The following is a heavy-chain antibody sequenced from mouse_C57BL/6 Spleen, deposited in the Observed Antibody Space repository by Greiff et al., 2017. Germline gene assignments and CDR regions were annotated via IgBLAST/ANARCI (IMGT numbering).Heavy chain of an antibody. J-gene: IGHJ2*01. CDR2: ILPGSGST. CDR3: ARGRYGFFTLYYFDY. D-gene: IGHD2-10*02. Sequence: VQLQQSGAELMKPGASVKLSCKATGYTFTGYWIEWVKQRPGHGLEWIGEILPGSGSTNYNEKFKGKATFTAYPSANTAYMQLSSLTTEDSAIYYCARGRYGFFTLYYFDYWGQGTTLTVSS. CDR1: GYTFTGYW. V-gene: IGHV1-9*01.